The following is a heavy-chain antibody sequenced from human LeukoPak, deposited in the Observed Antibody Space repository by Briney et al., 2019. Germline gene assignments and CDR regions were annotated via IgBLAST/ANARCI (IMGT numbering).Heavy chain of an antibody. J-gene: IGHJ6*03. V-gene: IGHV1-18*01. D-gene: IGHD6-13*01. CDR1: GYTFTNYA. CDR3: ARGYRSSWYPRDYYYYYMDV. Sequence: VASVKVSCKASGYTFTNYAISWVRQAPGQGLEWMGWISAYNGNTNYAQKLQGRVTMTTDTSTSTVYMNLRSLRSDDTAVYYCARGYRSSWYPRDYYYYYMDVWGKGTTVTVSS. CDR2: ISAYNGNT.